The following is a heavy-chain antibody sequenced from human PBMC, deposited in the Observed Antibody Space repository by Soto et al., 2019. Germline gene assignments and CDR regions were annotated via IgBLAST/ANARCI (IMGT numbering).Heavy chain of an antibody. J-gene: IGHJ2*01. CDR2: ISYDGSNK. CDR1: GFTFSSYG. Sequence: PGGSLRLSCAASGFTFSSYGMHWVRQAPGKGLEWVAVISYDGSNKYYADSVKGRFTISRDNSKNTLYLQMNSLRAEDTAVYYCAKDEVAAGIADLWGRGTLVTVSS. CDR3: AKDEVAAGIADL. V-gene: IGHV3-30*18. D-gene: IGHD6-13*01.